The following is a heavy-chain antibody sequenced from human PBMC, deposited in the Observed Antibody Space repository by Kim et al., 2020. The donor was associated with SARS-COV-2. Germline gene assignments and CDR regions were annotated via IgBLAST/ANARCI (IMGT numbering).Heavy chain of an antibody. Sequence: GGSLRLSCTSSGITFNGHAIHWVRQAPGKGLEWVSGLDWKSGRIDYADSVKGRFTISKDNAKNSVYLQMNSLRGEDTALYYCGKDIFPGGMDVWGQGTTVTVSS. CDR3: GKDIFPGGMDV. CDR2: LDWKSGRI. CDR1: GITFNGHA. D-gene: IGHD3-9*01. V-gene: IGHV3-9*01. J-gene: IGHJ6*02.